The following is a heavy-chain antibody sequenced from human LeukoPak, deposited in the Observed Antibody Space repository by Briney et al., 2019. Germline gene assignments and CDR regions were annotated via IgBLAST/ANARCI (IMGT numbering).Heavy chain of an antibody. Sequence: GGSLRLSCAASGFTFSSYEMTWVRQAPGKGLEWVSYISSGGSTIYYADSVKGRFTISRDNAKNSLYLQMNSLRAEDTAVYYCAREPGVLLWFGELLYPANDAFDIWGQGTMVTVSS. J-gene: IGHJ3*02. CDR3: AREPGVLLWFGELLYPANDAFDI. CDR1: GFTFSSYE. V-gene: IGHV3-48*03. CDR2: ISSGGSTI. D-gene: IGHD3-10*01.